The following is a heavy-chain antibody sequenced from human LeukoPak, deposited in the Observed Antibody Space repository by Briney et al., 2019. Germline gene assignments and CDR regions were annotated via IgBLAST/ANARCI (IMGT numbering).Heavy chain of an antibody. CDR2: ISYDGSNK. Sequence: PGGSLRLSCAASGFTFSSYVIKWVRQAPGKGLEWVAVISYDGSNKYYADSVKGRFTISRDNSKNTLYLQMNSLRAEDTAVYYCARSGYSSSHYYYYYGMDVWGQGTTVTVSS. CDR1: GFTFSSYV. V-gene: IGHV3-30-3*01. D-gene: IGHD6-6*01. CDR3: ARSGYSSSHYYYYYGMDV. J-gene: IGHJ6*02.